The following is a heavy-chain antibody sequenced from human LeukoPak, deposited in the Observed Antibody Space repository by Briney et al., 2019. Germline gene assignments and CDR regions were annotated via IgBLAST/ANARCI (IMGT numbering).Heavy chain of an antibody. J-gene: IGHJ6*02. Sequence: NPGGSLRLSCAASGFTFSSYSMNWVRLAPGRGLEWVSSISSTSSHIYYADSVKGRFTISRDNAKNSLYLQMNSLRAEDTAVYYCARDGDSDQTETQYYYYCGMVVWGQGTTVTVSS. CDR3: ARDGDSDQTETQYYYYCGMVV. V-gene: IGHV3-21*01. CDR2: ISSTSSHI. CDR1: GFTFSSYS. D-gene: IGHD7-27*01.